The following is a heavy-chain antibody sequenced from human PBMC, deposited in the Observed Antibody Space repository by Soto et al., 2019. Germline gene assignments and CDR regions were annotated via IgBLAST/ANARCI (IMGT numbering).Heavy chain of an antibody. J-gene: IGHJ4*02. CDR2: IWYDGSNK. CDR3: AREGFEYSSSAFDY. Sequence: PGGSLRLSCAASGFTFSSYGMHWVRQAPGKGLEWVAVIWYDGSNKYYVDSVKGRFTIYRDNSKNTLYLQMKSLRAEDTAVYYCAREGFEYSSSAFDYWGKGTLLTVSS. D-gene: IGHD6-6*01. V-gene: IGHV3-33*01. CDR1: GFTFSSYG.